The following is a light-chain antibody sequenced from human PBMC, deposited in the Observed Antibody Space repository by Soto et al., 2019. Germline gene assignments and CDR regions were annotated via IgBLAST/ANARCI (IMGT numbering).Light chain of an antibody. CDR3: QEYKSYSWT. J-gene: IGKJ1*01. CDR2: DAS. CDR1: QSISSW. V-gene: IGKV1-5*01. Sequence: DIQMTQSPSTLSASVGDRVTITCRASQSISSWLAWYQQKPGKAPKLLIYDASSLESGVPLRVSGSGSGTEFTLTIDSLQPDDFATYYCQEYKSYSWTFGQGTKVDIK.